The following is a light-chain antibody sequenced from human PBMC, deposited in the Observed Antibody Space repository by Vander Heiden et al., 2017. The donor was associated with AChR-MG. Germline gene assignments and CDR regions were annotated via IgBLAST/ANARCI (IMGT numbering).Light chain of an antibody. J-gene: IGLJ2*01. CDR2: QDN. CDR3: QAWDSSTAWV. V-gene: IGLV3-1*01. CDR1: KLGDKY. Sequence: SYELTQPPSVSVSPGQTASITCSGDKLGDKYACWYQQKPGQSPVLVIYQDNKRPSGIPERFSGSNSGNTATLTISGTQAMDEADYYCQAWDSSTAWVFGGGTKLTGL.